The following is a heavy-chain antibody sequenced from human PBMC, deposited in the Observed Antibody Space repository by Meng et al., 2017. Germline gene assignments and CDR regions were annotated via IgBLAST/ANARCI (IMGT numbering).Heavy chain of an antibody. Sequence: QVQLQESGPGLVKPSGTLSLTCAVSGDSISRSNWWSWVRQPPGKGLEWIGEIYHTGTTGYNPSLKSRATISIDTSKNHFSLKLSSVTAADTAVYYCARRYDGSGYLAHWGLGTLVTVSS. J-gene: IGHJ4*02. V-gene: IGHV4-4*02. D-gene: IGHD3-22*01. CDR1: GDSISRSNW. CDR2: IYHTGTT. CDR3: ARRYDGSGYLAH.